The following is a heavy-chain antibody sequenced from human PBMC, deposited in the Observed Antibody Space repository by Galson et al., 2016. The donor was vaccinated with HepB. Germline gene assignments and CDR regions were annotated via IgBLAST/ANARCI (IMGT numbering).Heavy chain of an antibody. D-gene: IGHD6-19*01. J-gene: IGHJ4*02. CDR1: GFIFDDYG. Sequence: SLRLSCAASGFIFDDYGMHWVRQTPGKGLEWVSLINAQNDRTYYADSVKGRFTISRDNAKNSLYLQMNSLRVEDTAVYYCARSYTSGWDYYFDYWGQGTLVTVSS. CDR2: INAQNDRT. V-gene: IGHV3-20*04. CDR3: ARSYTSGWDYYFDY.